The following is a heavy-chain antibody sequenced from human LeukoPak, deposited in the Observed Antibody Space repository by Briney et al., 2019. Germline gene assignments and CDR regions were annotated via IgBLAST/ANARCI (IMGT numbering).Heavy chain of an antibody. V-gene: IGHV4-34*01. D-gene: IGHD5-18*01. CDR2: INQSGST. CDR1: GGSFSGYY. J-gene: IGHJ4*02. Sequence: SETLSLTCAVYGGSFSGYYWSWIRQPPGKGLEWTGEINQSGSTTYNPSLKSRVTISIDTSKNQFSLKLSSVTAADTAVYYCARHVDTAMVLDYWGQGTLVTVSS. CDR3: ARHVDTAMVLDY.